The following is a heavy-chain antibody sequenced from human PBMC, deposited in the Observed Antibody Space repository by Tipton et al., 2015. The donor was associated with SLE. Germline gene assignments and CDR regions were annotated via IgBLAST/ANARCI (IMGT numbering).Heavy chain of an antibody. Sequence: TLSLTCTVSGGSISSGYYWSWIRQHPGKGLEWIGYIYYSGTTYYNPSLKSRVTISVDTSKNQFSLKLTSVTAADTAVYYCASSKRGPGYGGYFDYWGQGTLVTVSS. J-gene: IGHJ4*02. V-gene: IGHV4-31*03. CDR1: GGSISSGYY. D-gene: IGHD5-12*01. CDR3: ASSKRGPGYGGYFDY. CDR2: IYYSGTT.